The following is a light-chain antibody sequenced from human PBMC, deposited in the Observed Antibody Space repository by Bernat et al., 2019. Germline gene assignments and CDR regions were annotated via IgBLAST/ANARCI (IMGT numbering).Light chain of an antibody. CDR1: QSINNY. Sequence: EAVLTQSPATLSLSPGERATLSCRASQSINNYLACYQQKPGQVPRLLIYDTSNIANGSPARFSCSGSGIDFTLTISSLEPEDFAVYYCQQRVYWPPITFGQGTRLEIK. CDR3: QQRVYWPPIT. V-gene: IGKV3-11*01. J-gene: IGKJ5*01. CDR2: DTS.